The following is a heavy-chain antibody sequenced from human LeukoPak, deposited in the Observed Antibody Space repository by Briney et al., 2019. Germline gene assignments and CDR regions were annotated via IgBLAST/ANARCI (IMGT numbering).Heavy chain of an antibody. J-gene: IGHJ6*03. CDR2: ITSSSTYT. CDR1: GFSFSSYN. V-gene: IGHV3-21*01. CDR3: ARDMGYYGDYGNYYYYMDV. Sequence: GGSLRLSCAASGFSFSSYNMNWVRQTPGKGLEWVSSITSSSTYTFYADSVKGRFTISRDNAKNSLHLQMNSLRVEDTAVYYCARDMGYYGDYGNYYYYMDVWGKGTTVTISS. D-gene: IGHD4-17*01.